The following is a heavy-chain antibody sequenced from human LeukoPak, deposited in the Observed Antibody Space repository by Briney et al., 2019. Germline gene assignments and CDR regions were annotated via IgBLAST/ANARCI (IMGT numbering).Heavy chain of an antibody. CDR2: IYYSGST. CDR3: ASKTYGDYEGGYY. Sequence: PSETLSLTCTVSGGSIRSSYYYWGWIRQPPGKGLEWIGYIYYSGSTNYNPSLKSRVTISVDTSKNQFSLKLSSVTAADTAVYYCASKTYGDYEGGYYWGQGTLVTVSS. CDR1: GGSIRSSYYY. J-gene: IGHJ4*02. V-gene: IGHV4-61*05. D-gene: IGHD4-17*01.